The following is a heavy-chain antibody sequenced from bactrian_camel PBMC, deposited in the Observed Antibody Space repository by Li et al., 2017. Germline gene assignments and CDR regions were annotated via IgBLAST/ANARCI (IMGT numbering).Heavy chain of an antibody. CDR2: VDTYGNT. D-gene: IGHD1*01. Sequence: VQLVESGGGSVQTGGSLTLSCEVFGYTYSRICMAWFRQAPGKEREAVATVDTYGNTDYADSVKGRFTISRDNAKNTLYLQMNSLTPEDTAMYYCAAKAKTWRPCPRPMDGEVFSSYGQGTQVTVS. CDR1: GYTYSRIC. J-gene: IGHJ4*01. V-gene: IGHV3-2*01.